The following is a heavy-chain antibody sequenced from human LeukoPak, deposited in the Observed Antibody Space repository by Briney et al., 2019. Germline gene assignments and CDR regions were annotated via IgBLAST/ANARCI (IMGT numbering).Heavy chain of an antibody. J-gene: IGHJ4*02. CDR2: ISYSGRT. V-gene: IGHV4-39*01. CDR3: ARSYSITIFGVVTSFDY. D-gene: IGHD3-3*01. Sequence: SETLSLTCTVSGGSISSSSYYWGWIRHPPGKRLEWIGSISYSGRTYYNPSLKSRITISVDTSSNQFSLKLNSVTSTDTAVYYCARSYSITIFGVVTSFDYWGQGTLVTVSS. CDR1: GGSISSSSYY.